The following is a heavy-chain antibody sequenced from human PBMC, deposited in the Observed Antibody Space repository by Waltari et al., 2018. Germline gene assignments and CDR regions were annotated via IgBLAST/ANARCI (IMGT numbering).Heavy chain of an antibody. D-gene: IGHD3-22*01. CDR1: GYTFTGYY. CDR3: ARGYYDSSGSGVRDLDY. V-gene: IGHV1-2*06. J-gene: IGHJ4*02. CDR2: INPNSGGT. Sequence: QVQLVQSGAEVKKPGASVKVSCKASGYTFTGYYMHWVRQAPGQGLEWMGRINPNSGGTNYAQKFQGRVTMTRDTSISTAYMELSRLRSDDTAVYYCARGYYDSSGSGVRDLDYWGQGTLVTVSS.